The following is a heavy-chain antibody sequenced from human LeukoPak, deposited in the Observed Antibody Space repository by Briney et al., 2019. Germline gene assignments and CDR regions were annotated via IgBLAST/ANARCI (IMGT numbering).Heavy chain of an antibody. CDR1: SGSISNYY. J-gene: IGHJ4*02. Sequence: SETLSLTCTVSSGSISNYYWSWVRQPPGKGLEWIGYVYYSGSTLYNPSFKGRVTISVDTSKNQFSLRLTSVTPADTAVYYCTRVDSGSHYSFDYWGQGTLVTVSS. CDR3: TRVDSGSHYSFDY. D-gene: IGHD3-10*01. V-gene: IGHV4-59*01. CDR2: VYYSGST.